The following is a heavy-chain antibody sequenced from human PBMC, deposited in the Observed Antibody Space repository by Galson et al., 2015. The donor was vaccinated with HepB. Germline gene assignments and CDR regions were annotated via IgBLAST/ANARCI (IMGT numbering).Heavy chain of an antibody. Sequence: SLRLSCAASGFTFSSYGMHWVRQAPGKGLEWVAVISYDGSNKYYADSVKGRFTISRDNSKNTLYLQMNSLRAEDTAVYYCAKSFLEPFDYWGQGTLVTVSS. CDR3: AKSFLEPFDY. D-gene: IGHD1-14*01. CDR1: GFTFSSYG. V-gene: IGHV3-30*18. J-gene: IGHJ4*02. CDR2: ISYDGSNK.